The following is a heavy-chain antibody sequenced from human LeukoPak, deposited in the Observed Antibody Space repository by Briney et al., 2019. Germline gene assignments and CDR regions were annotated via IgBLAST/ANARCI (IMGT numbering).Heavy chain of an antibody. CDR1: GFTFSSYA. CDR3: AKRRDHYYGMDV. J-gene: IGHJ6*02. V-gene: IGHV3-23*01. Sequence: GGSLRLSCAASGFTFSSYAMTWVRQAPGKGLECVSVISGNGGSTQYGDSVKGRFTISRGNSKNTLYLQMNSLRVEDTAVYYCAKRRDHYYGMDVWGQGTTVTVSS. CDR2: ISGNGGST.